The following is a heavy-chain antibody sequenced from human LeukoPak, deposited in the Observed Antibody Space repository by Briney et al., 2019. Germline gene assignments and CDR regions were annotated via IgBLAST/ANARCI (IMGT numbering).Heavy chain of an antibody. V-gene: IGHV3-30-3*01. CDR1: GFTFSSYA. CDR3: ARDSSTLGMDV. CDR2: ISYDGSNK. Sequence: GRSLRLSCAASGFTFSSYAMHWVRQAPGKGLEWVAVISYDGSNKYYADSVKGRFTISRGNSKNTLYLQMNSLRAEDTAVYYCARDSSTLGMDVWGQGTTVTVSS. J-gene: IGHJ6*02.